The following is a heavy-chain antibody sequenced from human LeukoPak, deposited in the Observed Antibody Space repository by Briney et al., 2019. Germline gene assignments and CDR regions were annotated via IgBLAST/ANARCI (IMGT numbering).Heavy chain of an antibody. CDR1: GGSFSGYY. D-gene: IGHD3-3*01. V-gene: IGHV4-34*01. CDR3: ARGSTYYDFRSGYYELPFFDY. CDR2: INHSGST. Sequence: PSETLSLTCAVYGGSFSGYYWSWIRQPPGKGLEWIGEINHSGSTNYNPSLKSRVTISVDTSKNQFSLKLSSVTAADTAVYYCARGSTYYDFRSGYYELPFFDYWGQGTLVTVSS. J-gene: IGHJ4*02.